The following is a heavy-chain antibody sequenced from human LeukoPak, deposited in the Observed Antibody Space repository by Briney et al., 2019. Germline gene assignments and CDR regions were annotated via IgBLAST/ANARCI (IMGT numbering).Heavy chain of an antibody. CDR2: INHSGST. Sequence: SETLSLTCSVYGGSFSGYYWSLIRHPPGQGLSLLGEINHSGSTNYNPSLKSRVTISVDTSKNQFSLKLSSVTAADTAVYYCARGRRVATPGTWFDPWGQGTLVTVSS. V-gene: IGHV4-34*01. CDR1: GGSFSGYY. D-gene: IGHD5-12*01. J-gene: IGHJ5*02. CDR3: ARGRRVATPGTWFDP.